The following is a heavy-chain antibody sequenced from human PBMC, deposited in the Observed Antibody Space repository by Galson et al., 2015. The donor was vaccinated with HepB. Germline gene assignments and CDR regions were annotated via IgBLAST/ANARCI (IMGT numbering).Heavy chain of an antibody. CDR2: ISSSSSTI. D-gene: IGHD2-2*03. CDR3: ARDRCIGYCSSTSRGVGPYYYYGMDV. CDR1: GFTFSSYS. J-gene: IGHJ6*02. V-gene: IGHV3-48*02. Sequence: SLRLSCAASGFTFSSYSMNWVRQAPGKGLEWVSYISSSSSTIYYADSVKGRFTISRDNAKNSLYLQMNSLRDEDTAVYYCARDRCIGYCSSTSRGVGPYYYYGMDVWGQGTTVTVSS.